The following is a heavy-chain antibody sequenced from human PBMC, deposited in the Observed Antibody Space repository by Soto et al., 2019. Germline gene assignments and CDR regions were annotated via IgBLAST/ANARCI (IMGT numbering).Heavy chain of an antibody. Sequence: PSETLSLTSTVSGGSISSGGYYWSWIRQHPGKGLEWIGYIYYSGSTYYNPSLKSRVTISVDTSKNQFSLKLSSVTAADTAVYYCARVPRTYDSSGYYFVNWFDPWGQGTLVTVSS. J-gene: IGHJ5*02. CDR2: IYYSGST. CDR1: GGSISSGGYY. V-gene: IGHV4-31*03. CDR3: ARVPRTYDSSGYYFVNWFDP. D-gene: IGHD3-22*01.